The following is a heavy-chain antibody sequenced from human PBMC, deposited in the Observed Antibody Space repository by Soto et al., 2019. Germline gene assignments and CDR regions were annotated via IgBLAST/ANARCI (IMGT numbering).Heavy chain of an antibody. D-gene: IGHD3-16*01. V-gene: IGHV4-4*02. Sequence: SETLSLTCTVSGVSISSGNWCTWVRQSPRKGLEYIGEIFHDGTANYFPSFERRVAMSVDKSKNQFSLKLTSVTAADAAIYYCARLVYDARLDYLYFDFWGQGAQVTV. CDR1: GVSISSGNW. CDR2: IFHDGTA. J-gene: IGHJ4*02. CDR3: ARLVYDARLDYLYFDF.